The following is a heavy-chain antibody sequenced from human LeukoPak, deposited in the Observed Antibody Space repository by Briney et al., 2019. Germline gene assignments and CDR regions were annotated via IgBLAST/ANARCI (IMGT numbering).Heavy chain of an antibody. D-gene: IGHD6-19*01. CDR3: AKDYSSGLYGGIDY. CDR2: ITYDGNTK. V-gene: IGHV3-30*18. Sequence: GRSLRLSCAPSVFAFSNCGMHCVRQAPGKGLEWVAVITYDGNTKYYIDSVKGRFTISRDNSKNTLYLQMSSLRGEDTAVYYCAKDYSSGLYGGIDYWGQGTLVTVSS. J-gene: IGHJ4*02. CDR1: VFAFSNCG.